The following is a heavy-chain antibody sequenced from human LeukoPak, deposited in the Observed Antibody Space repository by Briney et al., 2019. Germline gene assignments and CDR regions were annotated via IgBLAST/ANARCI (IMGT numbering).Heavy chain of an antibody. V-gene: IGHV3-21*04. CDR3: ARARYSANDYSDY. J-gene: IGHJ4*02. Sequence: GGSPRLSCAASGFTFSSYSMNWVRQAPGKGLEWVSSISSSSSYIYYADSVKGRFTISRDNAKNSLYLQMSSLKTEDTALYYCARARYSANDYSDYWGQGTLVTVSS. CDR1: GFTFSSYS. D-gene: IGHD1-26*01. CDR2: ISSSSSYI.